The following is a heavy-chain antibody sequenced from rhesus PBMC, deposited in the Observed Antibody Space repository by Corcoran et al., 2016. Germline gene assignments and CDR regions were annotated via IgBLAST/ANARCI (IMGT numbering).Heavy chain of an antibody. V-gene: IGHV1S2*01. Sequence: QVQLVQPGAEVKKPGSSVKVTCTASGYTLPAYIMHRVPQAPAQGLEWMGWINPYNGNTKYAQKFQGRVTMTRDTSTSTAYMELSSLRSEDTAVYYCARSYGSSYWVDYWGQGVLVTVSS. CDR1: GYTLPAYI. CDR2: INPYNGNT. D-gene: IGHD4-29*01. J-gene: IGHJ4*01. CDR3: ARSYGSSYWVDY.